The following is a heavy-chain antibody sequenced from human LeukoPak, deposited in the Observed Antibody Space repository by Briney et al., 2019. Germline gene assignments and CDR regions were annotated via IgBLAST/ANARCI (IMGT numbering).Heavy chain of an antibody. D-gene: IGHD6-19*01. V-gene: IGHV3-21*01. CDR3: ARDSSSGWYSFDY. CDR2: ISSSSSYI. CDR1: GFTFSSYS. Sequence: GGSLRLSCAASGFTFSSYSMSWVRQAPGKGLEWVSSISSSSSYIYYADSVKGRFTISRDNAKNSLYLQMNSLRAEDTAVYYCARDSSSGWYSFDYWGQGTLVTVSS. J-gene: IGHJ4*02.